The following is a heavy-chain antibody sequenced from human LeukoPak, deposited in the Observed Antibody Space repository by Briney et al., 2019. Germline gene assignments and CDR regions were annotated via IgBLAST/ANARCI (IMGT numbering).Heavy chain of an antibody. D-gene: IGHD2-8*01. CDR3: ARAVMVYAQGDWFDP. V-gene: IGHV3-33*01. J-gene: IGHJ5*02. CDR1: GFTFSSYG. Sequence: GGSLRLSCAASGFTFSSYGMHWVRQAPDKGLEWVAVIWYDGSNKYYADSVKGRFTISRDNSKNTLYLQMNSLRAEDTAVYYCARAVMVYAQGDWFDPWGQGTLVTVSS. CDR2: IWYDGSNK.